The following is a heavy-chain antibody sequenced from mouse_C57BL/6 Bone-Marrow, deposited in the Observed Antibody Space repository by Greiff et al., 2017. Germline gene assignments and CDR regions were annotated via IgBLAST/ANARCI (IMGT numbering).Heavy chain of an antibody. Sequence: EVQRVESGGDLVKPGGSLKLSCAASGFTFSSYGMSWVRQTPDKRLEWVATISSGGSYTYYPDSVKGRFTISRDNAKNTLYLKMSSLESEDTAMXYCAGHPYGYGVPSAMDYWGQGTSVTVSS. CDR3: AGHPYGYGVPSAMDY. CDR2: ISSGGSYT. D-gene: IGHD2-2*01. J-gene: IGHJ4*01. CDR1: GFTFSSYG. V-gene: IGHV5-6*01.